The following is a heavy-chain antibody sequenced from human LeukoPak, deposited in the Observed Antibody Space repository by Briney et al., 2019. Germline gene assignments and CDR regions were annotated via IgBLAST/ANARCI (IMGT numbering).Heavy chain of an antibody. CDR1: GGSISSGDYY. J-gene: IGHJ4*02. D-gene: IGHD3-22*01. CDR2: IYYSGST. V-gene: IGHV4-30-4*08. Sequence: SLTLSLTCTVSGGSISSGDYYWSWIRQPPGKGLEWIGYIYYSGSTYYNPSLKSRVTISVDTSKNQFSLKLSSVTAADTAVYYCAGYDSSGYLDYWGQGTLVTVSS. CDR3: AGYDSSGYLDY.